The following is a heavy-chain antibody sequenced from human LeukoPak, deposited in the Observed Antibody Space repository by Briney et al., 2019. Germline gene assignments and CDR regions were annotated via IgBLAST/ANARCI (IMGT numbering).Heavy chain of an antibody. Sequence: SETLSLTCAVSGGSVNSGSYYWSWIRQHPGTGLEWIGYIYYTGITNYNPFLKSRVTISVDTSKNQFSLNLNSVTAADTAVYYCATSQCGSDCYLAGDYWGQGTLVTVSS. J-gene: IGHJ4*02. CDR3: ATSQCGSDCYLAGDY. CDR2: IYYTGIT. D-gene: IGHD2-21*02. V-gene: IGHV4-61*01. CDR1: GGSVNSGSYY.